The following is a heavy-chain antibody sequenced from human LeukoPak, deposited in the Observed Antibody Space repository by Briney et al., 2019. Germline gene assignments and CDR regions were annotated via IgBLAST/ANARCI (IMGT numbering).Heavy chain of an antibody. CDR3: AELGITMIGGV. Sequence: GGSLRLFCAASGGTFRSYAMSWVRQAPGRGLEWVSYISSSGSTIYYADSVKGRFTISRDNAKNSLYLQMNSLRAEDTAVYYCAELGITMIGGVWGKGTTVTISS. CDR2: ISSSGSTI. V-gene: IGHV3-48*03. D-gene: IGHD3-10*02. CDR1: GGTFRSYA. J-gene: IGHJ6*04.